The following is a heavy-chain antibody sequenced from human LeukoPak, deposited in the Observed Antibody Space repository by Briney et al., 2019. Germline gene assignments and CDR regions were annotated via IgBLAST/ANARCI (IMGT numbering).Heavy chain of an antibody. V-gene: IGHV3-74*01. CDR3: ARVRGGSGRSYAADAFDI. CDR2: IYNDGSST. Sequence: GGSLLLSCAASRFTFSNYWMHWVRQAPGKGLVWVSRIYNDGSSTSYADSVKGRFTISRDNAKSTLYLQMNSLRAEDTAVYYCARVRGGSGRSYAADAFDIWGQGTMVTVSS. CDR1: RFTFSNYW. J-gene: IGHJ3*02. D-gene: IGHD1-26*01.